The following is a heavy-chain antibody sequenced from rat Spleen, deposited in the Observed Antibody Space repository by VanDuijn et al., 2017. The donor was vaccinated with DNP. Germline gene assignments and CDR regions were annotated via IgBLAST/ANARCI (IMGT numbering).Heavy chain of an antibody. D-gene: IGHD1-6*01. CDR3: ARSMYTTDYYAMDA. CDR2: ISSGGGT. Sequence: QVQLKESGPGLVQPSQTLSLTCTVSGFFLASYGVSWVRQSPVKGLEWIAAISSGGGTYYNSPLKSRLSISRDTSQSQVFLKMNSLQTEDTAMYFCARSMYTTDYYAMDAWGQGTSVTVSS. CDR1: GFFLASYG. J-gene: IGHJ4*01. V-gene: IGHV2S12*01.